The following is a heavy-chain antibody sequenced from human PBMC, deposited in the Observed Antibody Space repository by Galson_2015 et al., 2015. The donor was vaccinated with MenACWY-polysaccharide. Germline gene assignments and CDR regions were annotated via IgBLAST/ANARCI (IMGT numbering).Heavy chain of an antibody. CDR3: AISGGFSSGWKYFDY. V-gene: IGHV3-23*01. CDR1: GFTFSSNA. CDR2: ISGTGDSI. Sequence: SLRLSCATSGFTFSSNAMSWVRQAPGKGLEWVYAISGTGDSIRYADSVKGRFTISRDASKNTLYLQMSSLRAEDTALYYCAISGGFSSGWKYFDYWGQGTLVTVSA. D-gene: IGHD6-19*01. J-gene: IGHJ4*02.